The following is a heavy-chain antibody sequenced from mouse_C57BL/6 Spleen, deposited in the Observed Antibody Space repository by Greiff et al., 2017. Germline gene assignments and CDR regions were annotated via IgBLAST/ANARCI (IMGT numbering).Heavy chain of an antibody. CDR3: AREGGNYEAMDY. CDR1: GYTFTSYW. CDR2: INPGNGGT. V-gene: IGHV1-53*01. J-gene: IGHJ4*01. Sequence: VQLQQPGTELVTPGASVKLSCKASGYTFTSYWMHWVKQRPGQGLEWIGNINPGNGGTYYTETFKSQATLTVDKSSRAASMQLSRLTSEDSAVDYCAREGGNYEAMDYWGQGTSVTVSS. D-gene: IGHD2-1*01.